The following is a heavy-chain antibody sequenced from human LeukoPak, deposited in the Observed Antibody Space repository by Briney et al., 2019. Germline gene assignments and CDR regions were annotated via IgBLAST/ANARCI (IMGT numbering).Heavy chain of an antibody. CDR3: AKEYVLRYFDWLPECYYYYYGMDV. V-gene: IGHV3-30*18. D-gene: IGHD3-9*01. Sequence: GGSLRLSCAVSGFTFSNAWMSWVRQAPGKGLEWVAVISYDGSNKYYADSVKGRFTIPRDNPKNTLYLQMHRLRAEDTAVYDCAKEYVLRYFDWLPECYYYYYGMDVWGQGTTVTVSS. CDR1: GFTFSNAW. J-gene: IGHJ6*02. CDR2: ISYDGSNK.